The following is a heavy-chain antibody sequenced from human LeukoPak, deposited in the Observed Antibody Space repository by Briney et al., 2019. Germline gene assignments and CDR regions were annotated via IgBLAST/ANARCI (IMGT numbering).Heavy chain of an antibody. V-gene: IGHV4-34*01. Sequence: PSETLSLTCAVYGGSFSGYYWSWIRQPPGKGLEWIGEINHSGSTNYNPSLESRVTISVDTSKNQFSLKLSSVTAADTAVYYCARGQDYYDSSGYYWGYYYYMDVWGKGTTVTVSS. CDR3: ARGQDYYDSSGYYWGYYYYMDV. CDR1: GGSFSGYY. J-gene: IGHJ6*03. CDR2: INHSGST. D-gene: IGHD3-22*01.